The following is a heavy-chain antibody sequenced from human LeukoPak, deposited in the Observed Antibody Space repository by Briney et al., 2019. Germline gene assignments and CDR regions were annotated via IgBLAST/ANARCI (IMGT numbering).Heavy chain of an antibody. J-gene: IGHJ4*02. V-gene: IGHV4-59*01. D-gene: IGHD3-16*01. CDR1: GGSISSYY. Sequence: SETLSLTCTVSGGSISSYYWSWLRQPPGKGLEWIGYIYYSGSTNYNPSLKSRVTISVDTSKNQFSLKLSSVTAADTAVYYCAARGGGDFDYWGQGTLVTVSS. CDR3: AARGGGDFDY. CDR2: IYYSGST.